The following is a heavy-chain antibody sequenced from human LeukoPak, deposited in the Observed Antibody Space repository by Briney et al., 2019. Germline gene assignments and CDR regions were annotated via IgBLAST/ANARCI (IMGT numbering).Heavy chain of an antibody. Sequence: PGGSLRLSCAASGFTFSGSAMHWVRQASGKGLEWVGRIRSKANSYATAYAASVKGRFTISRDDLKNTAYLQMNSLKTEDTAVYYCTRPDCSSTSCYGNDAFDIWGQGTMVTVSS. J-gene: IGHJ3*02. V-gene: IGHV3-73*01. D-gene: IGHD2-2*01. CDR1: GFTFSGSA. CDR3: TRPDCSSTSCYGNDAFDI. CDR2: IRSKANSYAT.